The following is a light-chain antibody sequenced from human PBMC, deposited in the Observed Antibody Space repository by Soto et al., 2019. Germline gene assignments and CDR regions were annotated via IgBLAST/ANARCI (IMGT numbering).Light chain of an antibody. CDR1: QSISNL. CDR3: QQSYSSSWT. J-gene: IGKJ1*01. CDR2: GTS. Sequence: DIQMTQSPSSLSASVGDRVTITCRASQSISNLLNWYQHKPGKAPKLLIYGTSTLQSGVPSRFSGSGSGTDFTLPISSLQREDFATYYCQQSYSSSWTFGQGTKVELK. V-gene: IGKV1-39*01.